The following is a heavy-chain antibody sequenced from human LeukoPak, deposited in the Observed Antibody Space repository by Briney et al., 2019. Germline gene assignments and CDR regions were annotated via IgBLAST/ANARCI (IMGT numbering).Heavy chain of an antibody. CDR1: GYSINSGYY. J-gene: IGHJ6*03. Sequence: SETLSLTCTVSGYSINSGYYWGWIRQPPGKGLEWIGSIYHSGSTYYNPSLKSRVTISLDTSKNQFSLKLSSVTAADTAVYYCARHRNILTGYPQYYYYYYMDVWGKGTTVTISS. CDR2: IYHSGST. CDR3: ARHRNILTGYPQYYYYYYMDV. D-gene: IGHD3-9*01. V-gene: IGHV4-38-2*02.